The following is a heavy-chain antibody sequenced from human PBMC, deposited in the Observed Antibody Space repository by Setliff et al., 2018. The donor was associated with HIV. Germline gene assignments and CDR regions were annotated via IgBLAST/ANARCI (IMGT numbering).Heavy chain of an antibody. CDR2: INPSGGST. CDR1: GYTFPSYY. CDR3: ASGIVGATWLGAFDI. Sequence: ASVKVSCKASGYTFPSYYMHWVRQAPRQGLEWMGIINPSGGSTSYAQKFQGRVAMTRDTSTSTVYMELSSLRSEDTAVYYCASGIVGATWLGAFDIWGQGTRVTVS. D-gene: IGHD1-26*01. J-gene: IGHJ3*02. V-gene: IGHV1-46*01.